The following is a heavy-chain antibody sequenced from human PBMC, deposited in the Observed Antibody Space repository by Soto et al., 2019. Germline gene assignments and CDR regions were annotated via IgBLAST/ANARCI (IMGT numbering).Heavy chain of an antibody. CDR1: GFTFSSYG. D-gene: IGHD1-26*01. CDR3: AKAIVGATPHYYGMDV. Sequence: QVQLVESGGGVVQPGRSLRLSCAASGFTFSSYGMHWVRQAPGKGLEWVAVISYDGSNKYYADSVKGRFTISRDNSKNTLYLQMNSLRAEDRAVYYCAKAIVGATPHYYGMDVWGQGTTVTVSS. V-gene: IGHV3-30*18. J-gene: IGHJ6*02. CDR2: ISYDGSNK.